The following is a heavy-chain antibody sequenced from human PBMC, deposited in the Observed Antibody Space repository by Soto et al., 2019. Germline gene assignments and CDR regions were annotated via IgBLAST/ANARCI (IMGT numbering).Heavy chain of an antibody. CDR3: ARVNYCSGGSCPDAFDI. Sequence: PSETLSLTCTVSGGSISSYYWSWIRQPPGKGLEWIGYIYYSGSTNYNPSLKSRVTISVDTSKNQFSLKLSSVTAADTAVYYCARVNYCSGGSCPDAFDIWGQGTMVTVSS. CDR1: GGSISSYY. V-gene: IGHV4-59*01. J-gene: IGHJ3*02. D-gene: IGHD2-15*01. CDR2: IYYSGST.